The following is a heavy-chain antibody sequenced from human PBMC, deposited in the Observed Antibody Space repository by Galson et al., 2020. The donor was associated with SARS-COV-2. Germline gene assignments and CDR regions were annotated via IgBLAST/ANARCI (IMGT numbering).Heavy chain of an antibody. Sequence: ASVKVSCKASGYTFTSYYMHWVRQAPGQGLEWMGIINPSGGSTSYAQKFQGRVTMTRDTSTSTVYMELSSLRSEDTAVYYCARDRGIIDSYGWSTLSYINYYYYYMDVWGKGTTVTVSS. CDR1: GYTFTSYY. CDR3: ARDRGIIDSYGWSTLSYINYYYYYMDV. D-gene: IGHD5-18*01. V-gene: IGHV1-46*01. CDR2: INPSGGST. J-gene: IGHJ6*03.